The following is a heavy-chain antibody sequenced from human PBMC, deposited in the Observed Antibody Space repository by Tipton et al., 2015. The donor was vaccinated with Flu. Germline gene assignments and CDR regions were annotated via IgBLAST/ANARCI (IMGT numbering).Heavy chain of an antibody. CDR2: ISDSGDST. D-gene: IGHD4-17*01. Sequence: SLRLSCTSSGFTFSAYDMTWVRQAPGRGLEWVSSISDSGDSTFYADSVKGRFTFSRDNSKNTLYLQMNSLRVEDTAVYYCAKDPTVTTTGWYFDIWGRGTLVIVSS. CDR1: GFTFSAYD. CDR3: AKDPTVTTTGWYFDI. V-gene: IGHV3-23*01. J-gene: IGHJ2*01.